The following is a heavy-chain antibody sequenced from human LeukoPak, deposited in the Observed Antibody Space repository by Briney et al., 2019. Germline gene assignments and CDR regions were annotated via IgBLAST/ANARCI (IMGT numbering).Heavy chain of an antibody. V-gene: IGHV4-34*01. J-gene: IGHJ4*02. CDR2: INHSGST. CDR1: GGSFSGYY. D-gene: IGHD3-10*01. CDR3: ARGSVITMEDY. Sequence: SETLSLTCAVSGGSFSGYYLSWIRQPPGKGLEWIGEINHSGSTNYNPSLKSRVTISVDTSKNQFSLKLSSVTAADTAVYYCARGSVITMEDYWGQGTLVTASS.